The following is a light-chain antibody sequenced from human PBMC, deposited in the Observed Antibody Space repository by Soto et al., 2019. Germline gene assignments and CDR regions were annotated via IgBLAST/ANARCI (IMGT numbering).Light chain of an antibody. CDR2: GAS. CDR3: QQYGSSGT. J-gene: IGKJ1*01. CDR1: QSVSNNY. V-gene: IGKV3-20*01. Sequence: EIVFTHSPGTLSLSPGERATLSCRASQSVSNNYLAWYQQKPGQAPRLLIYGASNRATGIPDRFSGSGSGTDFTLTISRLEPEDFAVYHCQQYGSSGTFGQVTKVDIK.